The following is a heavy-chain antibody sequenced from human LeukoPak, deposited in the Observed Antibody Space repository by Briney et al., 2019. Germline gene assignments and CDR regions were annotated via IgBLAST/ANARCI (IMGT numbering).Heavy chain of an antibody. J-gene: IGHJ4*02. Sequence: QTLSLTCTVSGGSISSGGYYWSWIRQPPGKALEWLALIYWDDDKRYSPSLNSRLTITKDTSRNHVVLTMTNMDPVDTATYYCAHSAYGSGSLTFDYWGQGTLVTVSS. CDR2: IYWDDDK. V-gene: IGHV2-5*08. CDR1: GGSISSGGYY. CDR3: AHSAYGSGSLTFDY. D-gene: IGHD3-10*01.